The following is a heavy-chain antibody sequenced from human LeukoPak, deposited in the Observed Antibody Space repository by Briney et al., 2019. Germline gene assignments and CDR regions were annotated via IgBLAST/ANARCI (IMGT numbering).Heavy chain of an antibody. CDR2: INHSGST. V-gene: IGHV4-34*01. Sequence: PSETLSLTCAVYGGSFSGYYWSWIRQPPGKVLEWIGEINHSGSTNYHPSLKSRVTISVDTSKNQFSLKLSSVTAADTAVYYCARGRLHYDFWSGYTYGWFDPWGQGTLVTVSS. CDR1: GGSFSGYY. D-gene: IGHD3-3*01. J-gene: IGHJ5*02. CDR3: ARGRLHYDFWSGYTYGWFDP.